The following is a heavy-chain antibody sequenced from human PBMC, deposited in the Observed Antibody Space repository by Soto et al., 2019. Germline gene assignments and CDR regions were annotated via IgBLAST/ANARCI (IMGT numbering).Heavy chain of an antibody. Sequence: QVQLVQSGAEVKEPGSAVKVSCKAPADSFSSYGISWVRQAPGQGLAWLGGIIPIFGTTNYAEKFQGSVTITADESTNTAYMELSSLRSEDTALYYCARVFPDGWVEPGVVRGYLDTWGRGTLVTVAS. CDR2: IIPIFGTT. CDR3: ARVFPDGWVEPGVVRGYLDT. V-gene: IGHV1-69*01. J-gene: IGHJ4*02. D-gene: IGHD3-3*01. CDR1: ADSFSSYG.